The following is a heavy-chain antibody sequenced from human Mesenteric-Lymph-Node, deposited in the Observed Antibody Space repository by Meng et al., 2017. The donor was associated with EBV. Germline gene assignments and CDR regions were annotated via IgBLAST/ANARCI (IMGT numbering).Heavy chain of an antibody. V-gene: IGHV4-61*01. D-gene: IGHD1-1*01. J-gene: IGHJ4*02. Sequence: QGQTQEPGQGLVKPSVTLSLPCTVSGGSVTSCSYYWNWIRQPPGKRLEWIGYIHYSGSTNYNPSLKSQITISVDTSKNQLSLRVSHVTAADTAVYYCARGRRGVQYFDFWGQGALVTVSS. CDR2: IHYSGST. CDR1: GGSVTSCSYY. CDR3: ARGRRGVQYFDF.